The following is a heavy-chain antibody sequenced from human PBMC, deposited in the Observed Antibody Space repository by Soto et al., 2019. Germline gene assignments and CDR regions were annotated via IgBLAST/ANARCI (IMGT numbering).Heavy chain of an antibody. V-gene: IGHV1-18*01. J-gene: IGHJ4*02. CDR2: ISAHTGNT. D-gene: IGHD1-1*01. CDR1: GYAFTTYG. Sequence: QVHLVQSGAEVKKPGASVKVSCKGSGYAFTTYGITWVRQAPGQGLEWMGWISAHTGNTNYTQKLQGRVTVTRDTSTSTAYMEMRSLRSDGTAVYYCARGRYGDYWGKGALVTVSS. CDR3: ARGRYGDY.